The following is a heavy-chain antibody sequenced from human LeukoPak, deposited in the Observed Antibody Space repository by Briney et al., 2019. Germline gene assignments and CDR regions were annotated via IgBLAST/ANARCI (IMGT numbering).Heavy chain of an antibody. CDR1: GLTFSSFG. Sequence: GGSLRLSCAASGLTFSSFGMHWVRQAPGKGLEWVAVTSFDGGNKHYADSVKGRFTISRDNSKNTLYLQMNSLKAEDTAVYYCAKEGLWSSNGLPFDYWGQGTLVTVSS. V-gene: IGHV3-30*18. D-gene: IGHD6-19*01. J-gene: IGHJ4*02. CDR3: AKEGLWSSNGLPFDY. CDR2: TSFDGGNK.